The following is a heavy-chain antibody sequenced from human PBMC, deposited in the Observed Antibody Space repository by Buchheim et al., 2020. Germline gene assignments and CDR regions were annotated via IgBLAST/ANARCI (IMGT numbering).Heavy chain of an antibody. Sequence: EVQLVESGGGLVQPGGSLRLSCAASGFTVSSNYMSWVRQAPGKGLEWVSVIYSGGSTYYADSVKGRFTISRDNSQNTLYLQMNSLRAEDTAVYYCARDYTSYYYYYGMDVWGQGTT. V-gene: IGHV3-66*01. D-gene: IGHD4-11*01. CDR3: ARDYTSYYYYYGMDV. J-gene: IGHJ6*02. CDR2: IYSGGST. CDR1: GFTVSSNY.